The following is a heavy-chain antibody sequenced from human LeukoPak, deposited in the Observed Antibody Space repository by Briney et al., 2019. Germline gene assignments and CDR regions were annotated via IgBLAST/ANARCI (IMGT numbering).Heavy chain of an antibody. V-gene: IGHV5-51*01. CDR1: GNQLTNNW. D-gene: IGHD2-2*01. J-gene: IGHJ5*02. Sequence: GEPLKISCKTSGNQLTNNWIGWVRQVPGEGLEWMGLIYPGYSDAKYSPFFEGQVTLSVDASISTAYLQLSGLRASDTAIYYCVRSAFTSSLDHWGEGTLVSAYS. CDR2: IYPGYSDA. CDR3: VRSAFTSSLDH.